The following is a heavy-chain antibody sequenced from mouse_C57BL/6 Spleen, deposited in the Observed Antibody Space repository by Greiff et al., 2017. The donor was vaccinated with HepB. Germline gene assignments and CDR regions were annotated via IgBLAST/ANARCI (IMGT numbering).Heavy chain of an antibody. CDR1: GYTFTSYW. V-gene: IGHV1-50*01. J-gene: IGHJ2*01. CDR2: IDPSDSYT. CDR3: ARPYYYGSGFDY. Sequence: VQLQQSGAELVKPGASVKLSCKASGYTFTSYWMQWVKQRPGQGLEWIGEIDPSDSYTNYNQKFKGKATLTVDTSSSTAYMQLSSLTSEDSAVYYCARPYYYGSGFDYWGQGTTLTVSS. D-gene: IGHD1-1*01.